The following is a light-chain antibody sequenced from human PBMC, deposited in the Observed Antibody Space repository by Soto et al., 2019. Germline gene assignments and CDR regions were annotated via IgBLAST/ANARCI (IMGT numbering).Light chain of an antibody. CDR3: CSYTGNGV. V-gene: IGLV2-11*01. CDR2: DVN. J-gene: IGLJ3*02. Sequence: QSVLTQPRSVSGSPGQSVTIYCTGASSDVGDSNFVSWYQQHPGEVPKLLIYDVNKRPSGVPGRFSGSKSGNTASLTISGLQADDEADYYCCSYTGNGVFGGGTQLTVL. CDR1: SSDVGDSNF.